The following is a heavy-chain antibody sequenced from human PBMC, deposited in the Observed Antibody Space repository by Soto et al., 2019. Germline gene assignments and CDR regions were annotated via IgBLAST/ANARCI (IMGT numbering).Heavy chain of an antibody. CDR3: AREELRYFDWLLPGDGGNGFDP. CDR1: GYTFTSYG. CDR2: ISAYNGNT. V-gene: IGHV1-18*01. J-gene: IGHJ5*02. Sequence: QVQLVQSGAEVKKPGASVKVSCKASGYTFTSYGISWVRQAPGQGLEWMGWISAYNGNTNYAQKLQGRVTMTTDTSTSTAYMELRSLRSDDTAVYYCAREELRYFDWLLPGDGGNGFDPWGQGTLVTVSS. D-gene: IGHD3-9*01.